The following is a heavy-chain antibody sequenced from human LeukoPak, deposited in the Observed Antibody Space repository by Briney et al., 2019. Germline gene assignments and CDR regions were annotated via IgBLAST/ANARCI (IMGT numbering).Heavy chain of an antibody. D-gene: IGHD6-13*01. CDR3: ARDGPGYTSSSTDYMDV. CDR2: INPSSGNT. J-gene: IGHJ6*03. Sequence: ASVKVSCKASGYTFNIYYMHWVRQAPGQRLEWMGIINPSSGNTRYAQSFQGRVTLTRDTSTSTIYMELSSLRSDDTAVYYCARDGPGYTSSSTDYMDVWGKGTTVTVSS. CDR1: GYTFNIYY. V-gene: IGHV1-46*02.